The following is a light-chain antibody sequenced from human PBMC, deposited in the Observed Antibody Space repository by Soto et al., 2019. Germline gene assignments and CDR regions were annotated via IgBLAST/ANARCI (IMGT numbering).Light chain of an antibody. J-gene: IGKJ1*01. CDR1: QSVNSN. V-gene: IGKV3-15*01. Sequence: EIVMTQSPATLSVSPGETATLSCRASQSVNSNLAWYQQKPGQAPRLLISDASTRAAGLPARFSGSGSGTEFTLTISSLQSEDFAVYFCQQSNNWPKTFGQGTKVAIK. CDR3: QQSNNWPKT. CDR2: DAS.